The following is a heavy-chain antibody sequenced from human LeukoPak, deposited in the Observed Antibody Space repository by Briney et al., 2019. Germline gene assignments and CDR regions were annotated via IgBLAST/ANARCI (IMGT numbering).Heavy chain of an antibody. CDR3: ARDWIGDGYNYYHYFDY. Sequence: GGSLRPSCSASGFTFSVSYMSWIRQAPGKGLEWISYISSSGSTIYYADPVKGRFTISRDNAKNSLYLQMNRLRAEDTAVYYCARDWIGDGYNYYHYFDYWGQGTLVTVSS. V-gene: IGHV3-11*01. CDR2: ISSSGSTI. D-gene: IGHD5-24*01. J-gene: IGHJ4*02. CDR1: GFTFSVSY.